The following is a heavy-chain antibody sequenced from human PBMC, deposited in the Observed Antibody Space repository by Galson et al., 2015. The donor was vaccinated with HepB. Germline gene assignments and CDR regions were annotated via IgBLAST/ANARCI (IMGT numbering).Heavy chain of an antibody. CDR2: INAGNGNT. Sequence: SVKASCKASGYTFTSYAMHWVRQAPGQRLEWMGWINAGNGNTKYSQKFQGRVTITRDTSASTAYMELSSLRSEDTAVYYCARVLGIAAAGPDAFDIWGQGTMVTVSS. CDR1: GYTFTSYA. D-gene: IGHD6-13*01. J-gene: IGHJ3*02. CDR3: ARVLGIAAAGPDAFDI. V-gene: IGHV1-3*01.